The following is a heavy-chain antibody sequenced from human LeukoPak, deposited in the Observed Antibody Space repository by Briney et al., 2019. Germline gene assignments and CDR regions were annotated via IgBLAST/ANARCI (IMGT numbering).Heavy chain of an antibody. D-gene: IGHD2-2*01. CDR1: GYTFTSYY. J-gene: IGHJ4*02. V-gene: IGHV1-46*03. CDR3: ARLGEGYCSSTSCIPPFDY. CDR2: INPSGGST. Sequence: ASVKVSCKASGYTFTSYYMHWVRQAPGQGLEWMGIINPSGGSTSYAQKFQGRVTMTRETSTSTVYMELSSLRSEDTAVYYCARLGEGYCSSTSCIPPFDYWGQGTLVTVSS.